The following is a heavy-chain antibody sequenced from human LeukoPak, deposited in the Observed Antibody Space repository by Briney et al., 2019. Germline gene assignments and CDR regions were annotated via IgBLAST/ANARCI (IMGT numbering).Heavy chain of an antibody. D-gene: IGHD6-19*01. CDR3: VRRGDASSGWGDHDY. CDR1: GFTFNRNA. Sequence: GGSLRLSWAASGFTFNRNAISWVRQAPGKGLEWVSTIGGSGDKTFYADSVKGRFTISRDDSKNMLHLQMSSLTGEDTALYYCVRRGDASSGWGDHDYWGQGALVTVSS. CDR2: IGGSGDKT. V-gene: IGHV3-23*01. J-gene: IGHJ4*02.